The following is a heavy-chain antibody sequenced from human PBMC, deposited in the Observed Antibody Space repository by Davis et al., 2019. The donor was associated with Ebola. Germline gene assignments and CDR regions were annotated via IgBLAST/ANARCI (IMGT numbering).Heavy chain of an antibody. V-gene: IGHV4-61*01. CDR2: IYYSGST. CDR3: ARGGSGSGWYSRNYYYYYGMDV. CDR1: GGSVSSGSYY. Sequence: SETLSLTCTVSGGSVSSGSYYWSWIRQPPEKGLEWVGYIYYSGSTNYNPSLKSRVTISVDTSKNQFSLKLSSVTAADTAVYYCARGGSGSGWYSRNYYYYYGMDVWGQGTTVTVSS. D-gene: IGHD6-19*01. J-gene: IGHJ6*02.